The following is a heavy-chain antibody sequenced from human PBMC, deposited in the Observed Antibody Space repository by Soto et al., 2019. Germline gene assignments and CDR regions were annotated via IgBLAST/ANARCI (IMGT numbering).Heavy chain of an antibody. V-gene: IGHV4-34*01. Sequence: KTSETLSLTCSLYSGSFSGYYWSWIRQPPGKGLEWIGEISQSGNTNYSPSLKSRVSISIDTSKKQFPLNLASVSAADTAVYYCARAPKVSGSSQTRPDFWGQGTLVTVSS. D-gene: IGHD6-6*01. CDR1: SGSFSGYY. J-gene: IGHJ4*02. CDR3: ARAPKVSGSSQTRPDF. CDR2: ISQSGNT.